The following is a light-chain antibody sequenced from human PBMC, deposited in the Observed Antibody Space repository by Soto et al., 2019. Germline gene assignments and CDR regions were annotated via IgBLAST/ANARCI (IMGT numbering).Light chain of an antibody. Sequence: SYELTQSPSVSVAPGQTARITCEEDNIGTKSVHWYQQKPGQAPVLVVYDDNDRPSGIPERFSGSNSGTTATLAISRVEAGDEADYYCQVWDSISDLVVFGGGTKLTVL. CDR3: QVWDSISDLVV. V-gene: IGLV3-21*02. CDR1: NIGTKS. J-gene: IGLJ2*01. CDR2: DDN.